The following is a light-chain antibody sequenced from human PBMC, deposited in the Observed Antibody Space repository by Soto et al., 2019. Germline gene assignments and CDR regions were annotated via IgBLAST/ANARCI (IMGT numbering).Light chain of an antibody. CDR1: ISDVGAYNY. J-gene: IGLJ1*01. CDR2: EVT. CDR3: SSKRDSSTIFV. V-gene: IGLV2-14*01. Sequence: QSSLTQPASLSVSPGQSITISCTGTISDVGAYNYVSWYQHHPGKVPKLLIYEVTNRPSGVSDRFSGSKSGNTASLTISGLQAEDEADYYCSSKRDSSTIFVYGTGTKVNVL.